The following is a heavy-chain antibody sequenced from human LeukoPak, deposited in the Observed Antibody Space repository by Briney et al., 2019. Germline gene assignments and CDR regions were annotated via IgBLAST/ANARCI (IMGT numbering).Heavy chain of an antibody. CDR2: ISGSNSYI. Sequence: GGSLRLSCAASGFTFSSYTMHWIRQAPGKGLEWVSSISGSNSYIFYADSVKGRFTVSRDNAKDSLYLQMNSLRAEDTAVYYCARPTCGDYGMDVWGQGTTVTVSS. CDR1: GFTFSSYT. J-gene: IGHJ6*02. CDR3: ARPTCGDYGMDV. V-gene: IGHV3-21*01. D-gene: IGHD4-17*01.